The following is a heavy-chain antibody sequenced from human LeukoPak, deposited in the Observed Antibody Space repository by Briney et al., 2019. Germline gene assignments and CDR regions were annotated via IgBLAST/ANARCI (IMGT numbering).Heavy chain of an antibody. V-gene: IGHV4-34*01. D-gene: IGHD3-22*01. Sequence: SETLSLTCAVYGGSFSGYYWSWIRQPPGKGLEWIGEINHSGSTNYNPSLKSRVTISVDMSKNQFSLKLSSVTAADTAVYYCASWGDSSGYRTHDYWGQGTLVTVSS. CDR1: GGSFSGYY. J-gene: IGHJ4*02. CDR2: INHSGST. CDR3: ASWGDSSGYRTHDY.